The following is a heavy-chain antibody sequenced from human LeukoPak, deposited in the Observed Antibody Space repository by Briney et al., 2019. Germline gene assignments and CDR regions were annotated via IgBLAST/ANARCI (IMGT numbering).Heavy chain of an antibody. D-gene: IGHD6-19*01. J-gene: IGHJ4*02. Sequence: GRSLRLSCADSGFTFRNYGMHWVRQAPGKGLEWVAVISYDGSNKYYADSVKGRFTISRDNSKNTVNLQMNSLRAEDTALYYCAGGQMFTSGGFDDWGQGTLVTVSS. CDR3: AGGQMFTSGGFDD. CDR2: ISYDGSNK. V-gene: IGHV3-30*03. CDR1: GFTFRNYG.